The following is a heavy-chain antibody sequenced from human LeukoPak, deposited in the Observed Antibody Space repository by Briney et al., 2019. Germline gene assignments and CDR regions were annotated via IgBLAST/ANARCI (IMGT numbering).Heavy chain of an antibody. D-gene: IGHD1-26*01. CDR1: GYSFNNYW. J-gene: IGHJ5*02. CDR3: ATYHSGTSGDWFDP. V-gene: IGHV5-51*01. Sequence: GESLKISCKGSGYSFNNYWIGWVRQMPGKRLEWMGIIYPEISETRYSPSFQGQVTISADKSISTAYLQWSSLKTSDTAIYYCATYHSGTSGDWFDPWGQGTLVTVSS. CDR2: IYPEISET.